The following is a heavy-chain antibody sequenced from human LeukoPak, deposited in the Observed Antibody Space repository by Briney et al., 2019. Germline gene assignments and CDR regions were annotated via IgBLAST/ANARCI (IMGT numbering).Heavy chain of an antibody. CDR3: AARSSGNPYF. Sequence: GGSLRLSCTASGLTLSNYWMIWVRQAPGKGLQWVAKIKQDGSEKYYVDSVKGRFTISRDNAENSLYLQMNSLRVEDTAVYYCAARSSGNPYFWGQGTLVTVSS. CDR2: IKQDGSEK. D-gene: IGHD1-26*01. J-gene: IGHJ4*02. CDR1: GLTLSNYW. V-gene: IGHV3-7*03.